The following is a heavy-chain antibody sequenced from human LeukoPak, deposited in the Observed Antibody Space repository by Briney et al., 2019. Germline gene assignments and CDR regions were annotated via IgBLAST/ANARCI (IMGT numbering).Heavy chain of an antibody. J-gene: IGHJ4*02. CDR1: GFTFSTYA. CDR3: AKDRARGGTTDFDY. CDR2: ISGSADSA. V-gene: IGHV3-23*01. Sequence: GGSLRLSCAASGFTFSTYAMSWVRQAPGKGLEWVSAISGSADSAYYADSVKGQFAISRDNSKNTLYLQMNSLRAEDTAVYFCAKDRARGGTTDFDYWGQGTLVTVSS. D-gene: IGHD1-7*01.